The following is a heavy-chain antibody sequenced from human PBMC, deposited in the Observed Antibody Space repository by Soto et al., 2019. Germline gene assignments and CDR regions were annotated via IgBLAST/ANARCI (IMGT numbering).Heavy chain of an antibody. D-gene: IGHD4-17*01. CDR1: GGTFSSYA. J-gene: IGHJ3*02. V-gene: IGHV1-69*14. CDR2: IIPIFGTA. Sequence: QVQLVQSGAEVKKPGSSVKVSCKASGGTFSSYAISWVRQAPGQGLEWMGGIIPIFGTANYAQKFQGRVTSTSDKSTSTAYMELSSLRSEDTAVYYCAREGWDYGGNSPDAFDIWGQGTMVTVSS. CDR3: AREGWDYGGNSPDAFDI.